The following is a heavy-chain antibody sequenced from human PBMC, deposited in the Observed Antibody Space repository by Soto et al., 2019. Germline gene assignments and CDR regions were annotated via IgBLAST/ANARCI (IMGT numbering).Heavy chain of an antibody. CDR1: GGSFSGYY. CDR2: INHSGST. Sequence: SETLSLTCAVYGGSFSGYYWSWIRQPPGKGLEWIGEINHSGSTNYNPSLKSRVTISVDTSKNQFSLKLSSVTAADTAVYYCAFQSRDPYYFDYWGQGTLVTVSS. J-gene: IGHJ4*02. V-gene: IGHV4-34*01. CDR3: AFQSRDPYYFDY.